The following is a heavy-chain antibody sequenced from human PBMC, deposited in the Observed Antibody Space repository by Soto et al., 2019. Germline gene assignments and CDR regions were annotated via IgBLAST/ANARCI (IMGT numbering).Heavy chain of an antibody. D-gene: IGHD6-19*01. CDR1: GFTFSSYG. CDR2: ISYDGSNK. V-gene: IGHV3-30*18. CDR3: AKTVAGTRGMDV. J-gene: IGHJ6*02. Sequence: QVQLVESGGGVVQPGRSLRLSCAASGFTFSSYGMPWVRQAPGKGREWVAVISYDGSNKYYADSVKGRFTISRDNSKNTLYLQMNSLRAEDTAVYYCAKTVAGTRGMDVWGQGTTVTVSS.